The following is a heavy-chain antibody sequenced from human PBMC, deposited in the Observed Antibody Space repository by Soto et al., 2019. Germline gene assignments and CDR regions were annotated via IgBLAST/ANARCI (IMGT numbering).Heavy chain of an antibody. D-gene: IGHD3-22*01. CDR3: ATFSHYYDSSGYYRARSNWFDP. CDR1: GYTLTELS. CDR2: FDPEDGET. Sequence: ASVKVSCKVSGYTLTELSMHWVRQAPGKGLEWMGGFDPEDGETIYAQKFQGRVTMTEDTSTDTAYMELSSLRSEDTAVYYCATFSHYYDSSGYYRARSNWFDPWGQGTPVTVSS. J-gene: IGHJ5*02. V-gene: IGHV1-24*01.